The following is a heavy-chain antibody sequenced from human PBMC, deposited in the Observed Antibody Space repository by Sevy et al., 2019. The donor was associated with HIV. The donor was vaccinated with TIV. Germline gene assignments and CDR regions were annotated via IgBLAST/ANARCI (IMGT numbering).Heavy chain of an antibody. CDR3: ARDPWGGVTDY. CDR1: GYTFIAHY. J-gene: IGHJ4*02. V-gene: IGHV1-2*02. Sequence: ASVKVSCTSSGYTFIAHYLHWVRQAPGQGLEGMGWISPDSGDTKYTEKFQGRVTMTRDKSISTAYMEMITLRSDDTAVYSCARDPWGGVTDYWGQGTLVTVSS. CDR2: ISPDSGDT. D-gene: IGHD3-10*01.